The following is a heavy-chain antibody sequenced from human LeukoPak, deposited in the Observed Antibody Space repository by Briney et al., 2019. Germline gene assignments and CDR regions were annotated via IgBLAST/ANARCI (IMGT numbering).Heavy chain of an antibody. Sequence: GGSLRLSCAASGFTFSSYAMHWVRQAPGKGLEWVAVISYDGSNKYYADSVKGRFTISRDNSKNTLYLQMNSLTSADTAVYYCAKVKTDILIPDSWGQGTLVTVSS. J-gene: IGHJ4*02. CDR1: GFTFSSYA. CDR3: AKVKTDILIPDS. V-gene: IGHV3-30*04. CDR2: ISYDGSNK. D-gene: IGHD2-21*02.